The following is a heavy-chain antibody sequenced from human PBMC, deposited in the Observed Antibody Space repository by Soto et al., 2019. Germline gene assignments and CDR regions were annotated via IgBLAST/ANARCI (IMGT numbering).Heavy chain of an antibody. CDR2: INHSGST. CDR1: GGSFSGYY. D-gene: IGHD3-9*01. CDR3: ALILTGYYLPDY. Sequence: QVQLQQWGAGLLKPSETLSLTCAVYGGSFSGYYWSWIRQPPGKGLEWIGEINHSGSTNYNPSLKSRVTLSVDTSKNQFALKLSSVTAAVTAVYYCALILTGYYLPDYLGQGTLVTVSS. V-gene: IGHV4-34*01. J-gene: IGHJ4*02.